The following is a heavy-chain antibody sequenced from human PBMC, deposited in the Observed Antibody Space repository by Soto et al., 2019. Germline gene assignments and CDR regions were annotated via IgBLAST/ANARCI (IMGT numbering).Heavy chain of an antibody. D-gene: IGHD3-16*02. Sequence: SETLSLTCAVSGGSISSGGYSWSWIRQPTGKGLEWIGYIYHSGSTYYNPSLKSRVTISVDRSKNQFSLKLSSVTAADTAVYYCARSLTYYDYVWGSYRFVNYFDYWGQGTLVTVSS. V-gene: IGHV4-30-2*01. J-gene: IGHJ4*02. CDR3: ARSLTYYDYVWGSYRFVNYFDY. CDR1: GGSISSGGYS. CDR2: IYHSGST.